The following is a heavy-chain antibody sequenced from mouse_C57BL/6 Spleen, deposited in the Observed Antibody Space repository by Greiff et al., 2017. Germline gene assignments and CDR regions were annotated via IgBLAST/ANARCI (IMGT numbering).Heavy chain of an antibody. CDR2: ISYDGSN. D-gene: IGHD1-1*01. CDR3: AIIIPYYYGSSYDWYFDV. J-gene: IGHJ1*03. CDR1: GYSITSGYY. Sequence: VQLQQSGPGLVKPSQSLSLTCSVTGYSITSGYYWNWIRQFPGNKLEWMGYISYDGSNNYNPSLKNRISITRDTSKNQFFLKLNSVTTEDTATYYCAIIIPYYYGSSYDWYFDVWGTGTTVTVSS. V-gene: IGHV3-6*01.